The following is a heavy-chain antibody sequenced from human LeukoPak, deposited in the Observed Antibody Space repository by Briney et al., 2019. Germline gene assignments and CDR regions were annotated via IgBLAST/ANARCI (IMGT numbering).Heavy chain of an antibody. D-gene: IGHD6-13*01. CDR2: IYYSGST. J-gene: IGHJ4*02. CDR3: ARDNEIAAARPLVRFDY. V-gene: IGHV4-34*01. CDR1: GGSFSGYY. Sequence: SETLSLTCAVYGGSFSGYYWGWIRQPPGKGLEWIGSIYYSGSTYYNPSLKSRVTISVDTSKNQFSLKLSSVTAADTAVYYCARDNEIAAARPLVRFDYWGQGTLVTVSS.